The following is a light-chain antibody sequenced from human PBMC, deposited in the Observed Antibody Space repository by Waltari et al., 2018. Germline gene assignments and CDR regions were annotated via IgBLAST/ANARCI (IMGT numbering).Light chain of an antibody. CDR1: KLGDKY. CDR3: QAWDSSTALV. V-gene: IGLV3-1*01. CDR2: QDS. Sequence: SYELTQPPSVSVSPGQTASITCSGDKLGDKYACWYQQKPGQSPVLVIYQDSKRSSGIPERFSGSNSGNTATLTISGTQAMDEADYYCQAWDSSTALVFGGGTKLTVL. J-gene: IGLJ3*02.